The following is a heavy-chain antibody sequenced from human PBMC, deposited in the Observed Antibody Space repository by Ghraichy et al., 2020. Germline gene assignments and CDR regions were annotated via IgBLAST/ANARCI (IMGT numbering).Heavy chain of an antibody. D-gene: IGHD7-27*01. V-gene: IGHV3-33*01. J-gene: IGHJ4*02. CDR1: GFLFNTYA. Sequence: GGSLRLSCVASGFLFNTYAMHWVRQAPGKGLEWVADIWHDGVNKYYGDSVKGRFTISRDNSANTLYLQMNSLRAEDTALYYCARGPYWGLAFWGQGTLVTVSS. CDR2: IWHDGVNK. CDR3: ARGPYWGLAF.